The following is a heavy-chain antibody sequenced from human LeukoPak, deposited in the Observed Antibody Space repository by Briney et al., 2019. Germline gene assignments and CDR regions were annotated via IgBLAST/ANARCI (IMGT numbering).Heavy chain of an antibody. CDR1: SGSFSGDY. D-gene: IGHD6-13*01. CDR2: VNHGGST. Sequence: SETLSLTCAVYSGSFSGDYWSWIRQPPGRGLEWIGEVNHGGSTNYNPSLKSRVTISVDTSKNQFSLKLTSVTAADTAVYYCVRQHLPEYYFDYWGQGTLVTVSS. J-gene: IGHJ4*02. CDR3: VRQHLPEYYFDY. V-gene: IGHV4-34*01.